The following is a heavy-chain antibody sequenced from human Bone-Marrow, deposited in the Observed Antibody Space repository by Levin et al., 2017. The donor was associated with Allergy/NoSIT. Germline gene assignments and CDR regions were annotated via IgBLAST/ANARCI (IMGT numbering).Heavy chain of an antibody. J-gene: IGHJ6*03. D-gene: IGHD2-8*01. Sequence: GGSLRLSCAASGFTFRSYEMNWVRQAPGKGLEWVSYISSSGTTIYYADSVKGRFTISRDNAKNSLYLQMNSLRAEEPALYYWARDQGYCTDGECHYYYMDVWGKGTTVTVSS. CDR3: ARDQGYCTDGECHYYYMDV. CDR2: ISSSGTTI. V-gene: IGHV3-48*03. CDR1: GFTFRSYE.